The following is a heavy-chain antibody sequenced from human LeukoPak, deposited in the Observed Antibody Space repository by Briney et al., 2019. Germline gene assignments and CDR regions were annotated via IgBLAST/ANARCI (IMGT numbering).Heavy chain of an antibody. Sequence: PSETLSLTCAVSGGSISSTNWWSWVRQPPGKGLEWIGEIYHSESTSYNPSLKSRVTISVDKSKNQFSLNLSSVTAADTAVYYCARGGYKTTYYYYGMDVWGQGTTVTVSS. J-gene: IGHJ6*02. CDR3: ARGGYKTTYYYYGMDV. CDR2: IYHSEST. CDR1: GGSISSTNW. V-gene: IGHV4-4*02. D-gene: IGHD5-24*01.